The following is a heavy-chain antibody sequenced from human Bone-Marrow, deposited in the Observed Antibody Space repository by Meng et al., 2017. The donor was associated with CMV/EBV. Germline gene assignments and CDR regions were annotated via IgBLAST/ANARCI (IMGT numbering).Heavy chain of an antibody. J-gene: IGHJ6*01. CDR1: GDSISSASYY. Sequence: SETLSLTCTVPGDSISSASYYWGWIRQPPGKGLEWIGSVYYNGSSYYSPSLKSRVTISVDTSEKQFSLRLSSVTAADTAVYYCAGYCSSTSCRYYYYGMDVWGQGTTVTGYS. CDR3: AGYCSSTSCRYYYYGMDV. CDR2: VYYNGSS. D-gene: IGHD2-2*01. V-gene: IGHV4-39*07.